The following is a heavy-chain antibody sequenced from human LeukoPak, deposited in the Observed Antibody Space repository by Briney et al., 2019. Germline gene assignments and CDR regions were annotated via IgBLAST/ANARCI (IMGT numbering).Heavy chain of an antibody. J-gene: IGHJ4*02. D-gene: IGHD3-16*01. CDR2: ISSSSSYT. CDR3: ASGTWGRDY. V-gene: IGHV3-11*06. CDR1: GFTFSDYY. Sequence: GGSLRLSCAASGFTFSDYYMSWTRQAPGKGLEWVSYISSSSSYTNYADSVKGRFTISRDNAKNSLYLQMNSLRAEDTAVYYCASGTWGRDYWGQGTLVTVSS.